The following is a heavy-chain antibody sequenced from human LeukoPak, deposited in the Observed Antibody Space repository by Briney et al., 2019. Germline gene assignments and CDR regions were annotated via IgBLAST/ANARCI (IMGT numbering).Heavy chain of an antibody. CDR2: INHSGST. Sequence: PSETLSLTCAVYGGSFSGYYWSWIRLPPGKGLEWIGEINHSGSTNYNPSLKSRVTISVDTSKNQFSLKLSSVTAADTAVYYCARGARFIAARAFDIWGQGTMVTVSS. CDR1: GGSFSGYY. CDR3: ARGARFIAARAFDI. J-gene: IGHJ3*02. D-gene: IGHD6-6*01. V-gene: IGHV4-34*01.